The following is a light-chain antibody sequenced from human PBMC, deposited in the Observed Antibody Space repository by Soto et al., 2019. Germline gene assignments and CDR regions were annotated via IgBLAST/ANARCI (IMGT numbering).Light chain of an antibody. J-gene: IGKJ1*01. CDR2: DAS. CDR3: QQRSSWPRT. CDR1: QSISSNY. Sequence: EIVMTQSPASLSVSPGERATLSCRASQSISSNYVAWYQQKPGQAPRLVIYDASNRATGIPVRFSGRGSGTDFTLTISSLEPEDFAIYYCQQRSSWPRTFGRGTKVDIK. V-gene: IGKV3D-20*02.